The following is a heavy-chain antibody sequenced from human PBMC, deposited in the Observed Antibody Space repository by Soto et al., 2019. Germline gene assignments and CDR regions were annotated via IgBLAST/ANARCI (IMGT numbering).Heavy chain of an antibody. Sequence: GESLKISCQGSGYSFPTFWIGWVRQMPGKGLEWMGVIYPGDSDTRYSPSFQGQVTISADKSISTAYLQWSSLKASDTAMYYCARSGRNAYYNMDVWGQGTTVTVSS. CDR2: IYPGDSDT. CDR1: GYSFPTFW. D-gene: IGHD3-16*01. J-gene: IGHJ6*02. V-gene: IGHV5-51*01. CDR3: ARSGRNAYYNMDV.